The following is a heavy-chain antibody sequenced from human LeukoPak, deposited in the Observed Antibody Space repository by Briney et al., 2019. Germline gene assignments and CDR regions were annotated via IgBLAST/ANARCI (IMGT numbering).Heavy chain of an antibody. CDR2: ISAYNGNT. J-gene: IGHJ5*02. V-gene: IGHV1-18*01. D-gene: IGHD6-6*01. CDR1: GYTFTSYG. Sequence: GASVKVSCKASGYTFTSYGISWVRQAPGQGLEWMGWISAYNGNTNYAQKLQGRVTMTTDTSTSTAYMELRSLRSDDTALFYCARVVRDGWFDAWGQGTLVSVSS. CDR3: ARVVRDGWFDA.